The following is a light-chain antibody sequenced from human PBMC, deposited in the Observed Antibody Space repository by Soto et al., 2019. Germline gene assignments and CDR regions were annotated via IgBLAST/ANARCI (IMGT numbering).Light chain of an antibody. CDR1: QSVSNY. V-gene: IGKV3-11*01. J-gene: IGKJ5*01. CDR2: AAS. CDR3: QQRSNWPQIT. Sequence: EIVLTQSPATLSLSPGERATLSCRASQSVSNYLAWYQQKPGQAPRLLIYAASNRATDIPARFSGSGSGTDFTLTISSLEPEDFAVYYCQQRSNWPQITFGQGTRLEIK.